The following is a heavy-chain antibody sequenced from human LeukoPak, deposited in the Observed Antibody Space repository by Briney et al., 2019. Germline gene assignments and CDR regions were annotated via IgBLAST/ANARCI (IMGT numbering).Heavy chain of an antibody. J-gene: IGHJ4*02. CDR3: ARDQEGFDY. V-gene: IGHV1-46*01. CDR2: IYPRDGST. Sequence: ASVKVSCKASGYTFTSKYMHWVRQAPGQGLEWMGMIYPRDGSTSYAQKFRGRVTVTRDTSTSTVHMELSGLRSEDTAVYYCARDQEGFDYWGQGTLVTVSS. CDR1: GYTFTSKY.